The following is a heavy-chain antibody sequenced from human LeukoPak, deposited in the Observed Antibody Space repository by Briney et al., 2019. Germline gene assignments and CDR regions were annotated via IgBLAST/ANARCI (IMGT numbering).Heavy chain of an antibody. CDR3: ARAGRGYYYGMDV. J-gene: IGHJ6*02. V-gene: IGHV4-30-4*01. Sequence: PSETLSLSCTVSGGSISSGDYYWSWIRQPPGKGLEWIGYIYYSGSTYYNPSLKSRVTILVDTSKNQFSLKLSSVTAADTAVYYCARAGRGYYYGMDVWGQGTTVTVSS. CDR1: GGSISSGDYY. CDR2: IYYSGST.